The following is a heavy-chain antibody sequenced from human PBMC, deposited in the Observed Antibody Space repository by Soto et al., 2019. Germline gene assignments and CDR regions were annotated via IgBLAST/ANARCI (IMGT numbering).Heavy chain of an antibody. CDR1: GFTVSSNY. CDR3: ARVKERWARHEDVFDF. J-gene: IGHJ3*01. D-gene: IGHD1-1*01. Sequence: GGSLRLSCAASGFTVSSNYMSWVRQAPGKGLEWVSVIYSGGSTYYADSVKGRFTISRHNSKNTLYLQMNSLRAEDTAVYYCARVKERWARHEDVFDFGGQGKRAT. CDR2: IYSGGST. V-gene: IGHV3-53*04.